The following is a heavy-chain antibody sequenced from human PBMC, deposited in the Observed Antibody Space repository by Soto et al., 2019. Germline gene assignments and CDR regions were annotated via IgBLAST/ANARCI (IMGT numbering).Heavy chain of an antibody. V-gene: IGHV4-34*01. J-gene: IGHJ1*01. Sequence: SETLSLTCAVYGGSFSGYYWSWIRQPPGKGLEWIGEINHSGSTNYNPSLKSRVTISVDTSKNQFSLKLSSVTAADTAVYYCARGSSWKQLVPRGTEYFQHWGQGTLVTVSS. CDR2: INHSGST. D-gene: IGHD6-6*01. CDR1: GGSFSGYY. CDR3: ARGSSWKQLVPRGTEYFQH.